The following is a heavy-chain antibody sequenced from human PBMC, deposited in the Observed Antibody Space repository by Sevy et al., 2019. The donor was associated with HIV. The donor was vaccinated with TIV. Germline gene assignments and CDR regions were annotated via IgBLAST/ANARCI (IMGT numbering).Heavy chain of an antibody. CDR3: ARAPSGSQGPGQYFHH. J-gene: IGHJ1*01. V-gene: IGHV1-18*01. Sequence: ASVKASCKTSGYTFTSYIISWVRQAPGQGLEWMGRISAYNGDTKYAQKLQGRVTMTTDTSTSTAYMELRSLKSDDTAVYYCARAPSGSQGPGQYFHHWGQGTLVTVSS. CDR2: ISAYNGDT. D-gene: IGHD1-26*01. CDR1: GYTFTSYI.